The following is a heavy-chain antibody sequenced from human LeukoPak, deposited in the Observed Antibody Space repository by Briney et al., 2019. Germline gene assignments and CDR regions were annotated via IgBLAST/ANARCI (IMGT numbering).Heavy chain of an antibody. CDR2: INPTGGST. Sequence: GASVKVSCKASGYTFTSHYMHWVRQAPEKGLEWMGIINPTGGSTSYAQKFQGRVTMTRDTSTSTDYMELSSLTYEDTAVYYCARVNGDYGYYMDVWGKGTTVTVSS. CDR1: GYTFTSHY. V-gene: IGHV1-46*01. D-gene: IGHD4-17*01. J-gene: IGHJ6*03. CDR3: ARVNGDYGYYMDV.